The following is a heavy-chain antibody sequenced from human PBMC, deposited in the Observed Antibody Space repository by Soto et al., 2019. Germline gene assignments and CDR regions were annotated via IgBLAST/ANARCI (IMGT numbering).Heavy chain of an antibody. CDR2: IRSKANNYAT. V-gene: IGHV3-73*01. J-gene: IGHJ4*02. Sequence: ESGGGLVQPGGSLKLSCAACGFSLSGSAMHWVRQASGKGLEWVGRIRSKANNYATAYAASVKGRFTVSRDDSKNTAYLQMTSLKTEDSAVYYCASIEEIGGFDYWGQGILVTVSS. CDR3: ASIEEIGGFDY. CDR1: GFSLSGSA. D-gene: IGHD3-16*01.